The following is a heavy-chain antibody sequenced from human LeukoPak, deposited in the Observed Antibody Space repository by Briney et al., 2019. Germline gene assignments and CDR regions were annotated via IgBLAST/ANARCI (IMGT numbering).Heavy chain of an antibody. CDR2: IIPILGIA. CDR3: ARRYSGSCY. Sequence: ASVKVSCKASGYTFTSYDINWVRQAPGQGLEWMGRIIPILGIANYARKFQGRVTITADKSTSTAYMELSSLRSEDTAVYYCARRYSGSCYWGQGTLVTVSS. J-gene: IGHJ4*02. CDR1: GYTFTSYD. V-gene: IGHV1-69*04. D-gene: IGHD1-26*01.